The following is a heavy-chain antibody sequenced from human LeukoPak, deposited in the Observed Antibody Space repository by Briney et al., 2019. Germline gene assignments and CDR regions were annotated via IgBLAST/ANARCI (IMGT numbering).Heavy chain of an antibody. D-gene: IGHD3-3*01. Sequence: PSETLSLTCTVSGRSISSSSYYWGWIRQPPGKGLEWIGSIYYSGGTYYHPSLKSRVTIPVDTSKNQFSLKLSSVPAADTAVYYCARWPQSEFDYWGQGTLVTVSS. CDR2: IYYSGGT. J-gene: IGHJ4*02. V-gene: IGHV4-39*01. CDR3: ARWPQSEFDY. CDR1: GRSISSSSYY.